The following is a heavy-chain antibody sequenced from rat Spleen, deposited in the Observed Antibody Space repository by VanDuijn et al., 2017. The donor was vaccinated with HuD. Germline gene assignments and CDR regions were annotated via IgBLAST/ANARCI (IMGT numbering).Heavy chain of an antibody. CDR1: GFTFSDYY. CDR3: ASLMYTPDYLGVMDV. Sequence: EVQLVESDGGLVQPGRSLKLSCAASGFTFSDYYMAWVRQAPKKGLEWVASISYEGSSTYYRDSVKGRFTISRDNAKSTLSLQMDSLRSEDTATYYCASLMYTPDYLGVMDVWGQGASVTVSS. J-gene: IGHJ4*01. V-gene: IGHV5-22*01. CDR2: ISYEGSST. D-gene: IGHD1-6*01.